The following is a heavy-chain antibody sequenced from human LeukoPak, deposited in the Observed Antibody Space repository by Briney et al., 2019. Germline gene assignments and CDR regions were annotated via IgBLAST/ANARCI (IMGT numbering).Heavy chain of an antibody. Sequence: PGGSLRLSCAASGFTFSSYAMHWVRQAPGKGLEWVAVISYDGSNKYYADSVKGRFTISRDNSKNTLYLQMNRLRAEDTAVYYCARAEYYDSSGYYHILPFDHWGQGTLVTVSS. CDR2: ISYDGSNK. CDR1: GFTFSSYA. V-gene: IGHV3-30*04. J-gene: IGHJ4*02. CDR3: ARAEYYDSSGYYHILPFDH. D-gene: IGHD3-22*01.